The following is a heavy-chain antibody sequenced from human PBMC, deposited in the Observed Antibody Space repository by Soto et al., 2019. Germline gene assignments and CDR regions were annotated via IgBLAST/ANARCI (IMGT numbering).Heavy chain of an antibody. J-gene: IGHJ2*01. V-gene: IGHV3-23*01. D-gene: IGHD6-19*01. Sequence: EVQLLESGGGLVQPGGSLRLSCAASGFTFSSYAMNWVRQAPGKGLEWVSGVSGSGGSTYYADSVKGRFTISRDNSKNKLYLQMNRLRAEDTALYYCAKTGSGWTYPNWYFDVWGRGTLVTVSS. CDR1: GFTFSSYA. CDR3: AKTGSGWTYPNWYFDV. CDR2: VSGSGGST.